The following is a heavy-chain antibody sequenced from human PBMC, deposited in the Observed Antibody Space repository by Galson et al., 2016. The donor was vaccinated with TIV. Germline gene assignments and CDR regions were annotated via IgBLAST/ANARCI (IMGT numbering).Heavy chain of an antibody. CDR1: GYTFHSYW. D-gene: IGHD3-16*01. Sequence: QSGAEVKKPGESLQISCKGSGYTFHSYWIAWVRQMPGKGLEWMGIIYLGDSSTTFSPSFQGQVTITADKSINTVYLQWTTLQASDSATYYSARSRHYVYCTVSGMDVWGQGTTVIVSS. J-gene: IGHJ6*02. CDR3: ARSRHYVYCTVSGMDV. V-gene: IGHV5-51*01. CDR2: IYLGDSST.